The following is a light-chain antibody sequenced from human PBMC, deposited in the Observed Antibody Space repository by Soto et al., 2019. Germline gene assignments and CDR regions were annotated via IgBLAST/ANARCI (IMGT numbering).Light chain of an antibody. CDR3: QQSYNTFTWT. J-gene: IGKJ1*01. V-gene: IGKV1-39*01. Sequence: DIQMTQSPSSLSASVGDRVTITCRASQSISTYLNWYQQKPGKAPKVLIYAASILQSGVPSSFSGSGSGTDFTLTISSLQPEDFATYYCQQSYNTFTWTFGQGTKVEIK. CDR1: QSISTY. CDR2: AAS.